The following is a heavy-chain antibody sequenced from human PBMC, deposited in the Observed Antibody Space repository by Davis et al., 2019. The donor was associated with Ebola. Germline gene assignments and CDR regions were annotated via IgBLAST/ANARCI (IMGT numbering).Heavy chain of an antibody. CDR1: GGTFSSYT. Sequence: AASVKVSCKASGGTFSSYTISWVRQAPGQGLEWMGRIIPILGIANYAQTFQDRVTITADESTSTAYMELRSLRSDDTAVYYCATDRGYSYGYDYWGQGTLVTVSS. J-gene: IGHJ4*02. CDR2: IIPILGIA. D-gene: IGHD5-18*01. V-gene: IGHV1-69*02. CDR3: ATDRGYSYGYDY.